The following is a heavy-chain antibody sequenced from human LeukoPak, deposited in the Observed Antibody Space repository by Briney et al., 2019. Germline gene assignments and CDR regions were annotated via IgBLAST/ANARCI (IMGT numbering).Heavy chain of an antibody. CDR3: ARAEEYYYDSSGLRTFDY. D-gene: IGHD3-22*01. Sequence: GGSLRLSCAASGFTFSSYSMNWVRQAPGKGLEWVSSISSSSSYIYYADSVKGRFTISRDNAKNSLYLQMNSLRAEDTAVYYCARAEEYYYDSSGLRTFDYWGQGTLVTASS. V-gene: IGHV3-21*01. J-gene: IGHJ4*02. CDR1: GFTFSSYS. CDR2: ISSSSSYI.